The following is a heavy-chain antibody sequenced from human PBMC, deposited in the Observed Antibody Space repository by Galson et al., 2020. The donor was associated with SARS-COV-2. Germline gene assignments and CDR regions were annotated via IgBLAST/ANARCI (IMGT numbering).Heavy chain of an antibody. J-gene: IGHJ6*02. CDR1: DGPISSYH. V-gene: IGHV4-59*01. CDR3: ARDPAPLYGDNYYYGMDV. D-gene: IGHD4-17*01. CDR2: ISYTGST. Sequence: ETSEPLSLTCSVSDGPISSYHWSWIRQPPGKGLAWIGSISYTGSTNYNPSLRSRVTISVDMSKNQFSLKLSSVTAADTAVYYCARDPAPLYGDNYYYGMDVWGRGTTVTVSS.